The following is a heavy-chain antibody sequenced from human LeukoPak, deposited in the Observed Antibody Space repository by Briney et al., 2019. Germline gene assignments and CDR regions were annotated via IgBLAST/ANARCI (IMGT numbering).Heavy chain of an antibody. V-gene: IGHV4-4*07. CDR2: MYTSGST. D-gene: IGHD3-10*01. Sequence: SETLSLTCTVFGGSISSYYWSWIRQPAGKGLEWIGRMYTSGSTNYNPSLRSRVTMSVDTSKNQFSLKLSSVTAADTAVYYCARDTGYYFGSGNYLYYFDYWGQGTLVTVSS. J-gene: IGHJ4*02. CDR1: GGSISSYY. CDR3: ARDTGYYFGSGNYLYYFDY.